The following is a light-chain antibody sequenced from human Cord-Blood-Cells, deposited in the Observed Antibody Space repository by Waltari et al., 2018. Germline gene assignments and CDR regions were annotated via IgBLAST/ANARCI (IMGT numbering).Light chain of an antibody. CDR3: CSYAGSSTLV. CDR2: EGS. V-gene: IGLV2-23*01. Sequence: QSALTQPASVSGSPGQSITISCTGTSSDVGSYNLFSWYQQHPGKAPKLMIYEGSKRPSVVSNRFSGSKSGNTASLTISGLQAEDEADYYCCSYAGSSTLVFGGGTKLTVL. J-gene: IGLJ3*02. CDR1: SSDVGSYNL.